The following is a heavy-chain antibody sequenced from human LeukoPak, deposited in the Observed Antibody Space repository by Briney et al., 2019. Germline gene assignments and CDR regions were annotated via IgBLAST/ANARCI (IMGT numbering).Heavy chain of an antibody. D-gene: IGHD6-19*01. CDR2: IYYSGVT. CDR1: GDSITNNEYY. Sequence: SSETLSLTCTVSGDSITNNEYYWGWIRQPPGKGLQWIGSIYYSGVTYYNPSLESRVTMSVDTSKNQFSLRLTSVTAADTAVYYCSRLSAVAGSDYWGQGTLVTVSS. CDR3: SRLSAVAGSDY. J-gene: IGHJ4*02. V-gene: IGHV4-39*01.